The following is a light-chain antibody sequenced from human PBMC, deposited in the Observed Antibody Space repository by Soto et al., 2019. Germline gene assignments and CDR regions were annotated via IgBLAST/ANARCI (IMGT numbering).Light chain of an antibody. Sequence: QSVLTQPPSVSAAPGHKVTISCSGSSSKIGSNYVSWYQQLPGTAPKLLIYDDNKRPSGIPDRFSGSKSGTSATLGITGLQTGDEADYYCGTWDSSLSAGVFGVGTKLTVL. CDR2: DDN. CDR3: GTWDSSLSAGV. J-gene: IGLJ2*01. V-gene: IGLV1-51*01. CDR1: SSKIGSNY.